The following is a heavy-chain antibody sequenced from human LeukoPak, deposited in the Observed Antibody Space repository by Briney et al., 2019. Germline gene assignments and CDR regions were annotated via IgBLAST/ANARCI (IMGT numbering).Heavy chain of an antibody. CDR2: INPSGGST. CDR1: GYTSTSYY. J-gene: IGHJ5*02. V-gene: IGHV1-46*01. CDR3: ARGPMVRGVYMNWFDP. Sequence: ASVKVSCKASGYTSTSYYMHWVRQAPGQGLEWMGIINPSGGSTSYAQKFQGRVTMTRDTSTSTVYMELSSLRSEDTAVYYCARGPMVRGVYMNWFDPWGQGTLVTVSS. D-gene: IGHD3-10*01.